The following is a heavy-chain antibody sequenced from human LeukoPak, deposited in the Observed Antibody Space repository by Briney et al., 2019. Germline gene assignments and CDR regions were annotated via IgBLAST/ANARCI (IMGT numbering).Heavy chain of an antibody. Sequence: GGSLRLSCAASGFTFSRYDMHWVRQATGKGLEWVSAIGTAGDTYYPGSVKGRFTISRENAKNSLYLQMNSLRAGDTAVYYCARAVPMVRGVITPFDYWGQGTLVTVSS. CDR1: GFTFSRYD. V-gene: IGHV3-13*01. D-gene: IGHD3-10*01. CDR2: IGTAGDT. CDR3: ARAVPMVRGVITPFDY. J-gene: IGHJ4*02.